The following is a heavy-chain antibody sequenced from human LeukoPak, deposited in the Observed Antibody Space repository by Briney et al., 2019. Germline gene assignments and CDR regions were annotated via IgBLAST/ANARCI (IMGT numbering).Heavy chain of an antibody. CDR3: ARGSKDFDY. V-gene: IGHV4-34*01. J-gene: IGHJ4*02. D-gene: IGHD2/OR15-2a*01. CDR1: GGSISSYY. CDR2: INHSGST. Sequence: SETLSLTCTVSGGSISSYYWSWIRQPPGKGLEWIGEINHSGSTNYNPSLKSRVTISVDTSKNQFSLKLSSVTAADTAVYYCARGSKDFDYWGQGTLVTVSS.